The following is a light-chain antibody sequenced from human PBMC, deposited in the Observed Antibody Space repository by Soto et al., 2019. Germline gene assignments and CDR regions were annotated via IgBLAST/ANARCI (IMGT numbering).Light chain of an antibody. CDR1: SSDVGGYSR. J-gene: IGLJ1*01. V-gene: IGLV2-14*01. Sequence: QSALTQPASVSGSPGQSITISCTGTSSDVGGYSRVSWYQHHPGKAPKLMIYEVGDRPSGVSNRFSGSKSGNTASLTISGLQAEDEADYYCNSYTSSNTRVFGTGTKVTVL. CDR3: NSYTSSNTRV. CDR2: EVG.